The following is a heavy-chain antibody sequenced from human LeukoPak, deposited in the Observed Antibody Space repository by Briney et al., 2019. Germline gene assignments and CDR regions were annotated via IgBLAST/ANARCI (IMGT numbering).Heavy chain of an antibody. CDR2: IYTSGST. V-gene: IGHV4-61*02. J-gene: IGHJ4*02. CDR1: GGSISSGSYY. CDR3: AISSIAARRLDY. D-gene: IGHD6-6*01. Sequence: SETLSLTCTVSGGSISSGSYYWSWIRQPAGKGLEWIGRIYTSGSTNYNPSLKSRVTISVDRSKNQFSLKLSSVTAADTAVYYCAISSIAARRLDYWGQGTLVTVSS.